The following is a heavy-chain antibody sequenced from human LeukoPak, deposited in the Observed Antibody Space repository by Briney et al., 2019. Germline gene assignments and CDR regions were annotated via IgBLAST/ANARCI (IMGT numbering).Heavy chain of an antibody. CDR2: MNPNSGNT. J-gene: IGHJ4*02. V-gene: IGHV1-8*01. CDR3: TRGSSGRRDN. D-gene: IGHD6-19*01. Sequence: GASVTVSFTSSVYTFTPCDLNWVRQPTGQGLEWMGWMNPNSGNTGYGQSFQGRITMTRDISIGTAYMELSNLTSEDTAIYYCTRGSSGRRDNWGEGTLVTV. CDR1: VYTFTPCD.